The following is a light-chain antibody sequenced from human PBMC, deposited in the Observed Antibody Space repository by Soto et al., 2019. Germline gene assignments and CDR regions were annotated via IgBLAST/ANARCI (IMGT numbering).Light chain of an antibody. Sequence: EIVLTQSPATLSLSPGERATLSCRASQSLDSYLAWYQQKPGQAPRLLIYDASNMATGIPARFSGSGSGTDFTLTISSLEPEDFAVYYCQQRRRWPLTFGGGTKVEIK. J-gene: IGKJ4*01. CDR2: DAS. CDR3: QQRRRWPLT. V-gene: IGKV3-11*01. CDR1: QSLDSY.